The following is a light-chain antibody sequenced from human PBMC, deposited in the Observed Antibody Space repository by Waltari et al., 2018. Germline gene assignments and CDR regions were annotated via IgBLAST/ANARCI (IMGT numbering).Light chain of an antibody. CDR2: EVS. CDR1: SSDVGGYNY. J-gene: IGLJ3*02. Sequence: QSALTQPPSASGSPGQSVTISCTGTSSDVGGYNYVSWYQQHPGKAPKLMIFEVSKRPSGVPARLSGSKSGNTASLTVSGLQAEDEADYYCCSYAFSSNWVFGGGTKLTVL. V-gene: IGLV2-8*01. CDR3: CSYAFSSNWV.